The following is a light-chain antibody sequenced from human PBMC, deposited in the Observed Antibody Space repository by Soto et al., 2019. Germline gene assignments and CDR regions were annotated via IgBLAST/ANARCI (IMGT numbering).Light chain of an antibody. V-gene: IGLV1-40*01. Sequence: QSVLTQPPSVSGAPGQRVTISCTGSSSNIGAGYDVHWYQQLPGTAPKLLIYGNSNRPSGVPDRFSVSKSGTSASLAITGLQAEDEGDYYCQSCDSSLSGVVFRGGTKLTVL. J-gene: IGLJ2*01. CDR2: GNS. CDR3: QSCDSSLSGVV. CDR1: SSNIGAGYD.